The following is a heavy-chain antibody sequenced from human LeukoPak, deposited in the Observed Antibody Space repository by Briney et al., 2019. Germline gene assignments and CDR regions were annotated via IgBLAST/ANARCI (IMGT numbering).Heavy chain of an antibody. V-gene: IGHV3-74*01. D-gene: IGHD3-10*01. CDR1: GFTFRSYW. CDR2: MHPDGTTA. J-gene: IGHJ4*02. Sequence: PGGSLRLSCVASGFTFRSYWLHWVRQVPGKGLVWVSRMHPDGTTANYADSVKGRFTISRDNAKNTLYLQMNSLRADDTAVYYCARGASSGRYYSGDFWGRGTLVTVSS. CDR3: ARGASSGRYYSGDF.